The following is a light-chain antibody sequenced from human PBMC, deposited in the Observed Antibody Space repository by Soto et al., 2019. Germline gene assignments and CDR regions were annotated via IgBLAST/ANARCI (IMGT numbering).Light chain of an antibody. CDR2: GAS. CDR3: QQWGT. V-gene: IGKV3-20*01. J-gene: IGKJ2*01. CDR1: QSVSSSY. Sequence: EIVLTQSPGTLSLSPGERATLSCRASQSVSSSYLAWYQQKPGQAPRLLIYGASSRATGIPDRFSGSGSGTAFTITISRLEPEDFAVYYCQQWGTFGQGTKLEIK.